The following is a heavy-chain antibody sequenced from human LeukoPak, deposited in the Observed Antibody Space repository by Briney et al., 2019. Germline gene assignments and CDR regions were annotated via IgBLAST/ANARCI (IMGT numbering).Heavy chain of an antibody. Sequence: SETLSLTCTVSGGSISSSSYYWGWIRQPPGKGLEWIGSIYYSGSTYYNPSLKSRVTISVGTSKNQFSLKLSSVTAADTAVYYCARPSMTTVWFDPWGQGTLVTVSS. J-gene: IGHJ5*02. D-gene: IGHD4-11*01. CDR2: IYYSGST. CDR3: ARPSMTTVWFDP. CDR1: GGSISSSSYY. V-gene: IGHV4-39*01.